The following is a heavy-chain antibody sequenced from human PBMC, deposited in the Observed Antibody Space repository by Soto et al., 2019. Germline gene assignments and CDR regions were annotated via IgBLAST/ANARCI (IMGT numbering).Heavy chain of an antibody. Sequence: QVQLQESGPGLVKPSQTLSLTCTVSGGSISSGDYYWSWIRQPPGKGLEWIGYIYYSGSTYYNPSLKSRVTISVDTSTNQFSLKLSSVTAADTAVYYCARARSTTDIVLMVYGLNDAFDIWGQGTMVTVSS. CDR3: ARARSTTDIVLMVYGLNDAFDI. D-gene: IGHD2-8*01. CDR2: IYYSGST. V-gene: IGHV4-30-4*01. CDR1: GGSISSGDYY. J-gene: IGHJ3*02.